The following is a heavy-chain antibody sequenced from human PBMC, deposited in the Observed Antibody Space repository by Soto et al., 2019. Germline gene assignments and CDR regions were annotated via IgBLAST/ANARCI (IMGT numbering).Heavy chain of an antibody. CDR2: INHSGST. CDR1: GGSFSGYY. D-gene: IGHD2-2*01. Sequence: NPSETLSLTCAVYGGSFSGYYWSWIRQPPGKGLEWIGEINHSGSTNYNPSLKSRVTISVDTSKNQFSLKLSSVTAADTAVYYCAPRGGYCSSTSCSDNWFDPWGQGTLVTVSS. J-gene: IGHJ5*02. V-gene: IGHV4-34*01. CDR3: APRGGYCSSTSCSDNWFDP.